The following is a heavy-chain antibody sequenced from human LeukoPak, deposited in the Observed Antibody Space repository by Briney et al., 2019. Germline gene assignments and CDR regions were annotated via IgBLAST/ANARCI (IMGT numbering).Heavy chain of an antibody. Sequence: PGGSLRLSCAVSGLTLSNYGMSWVRHAPGEGLEWVAGISGSGGSTNYADSVKGRFTISRDNPKNTLYLQMNILRAEDTAVYFCAKRGVVIRVILVGFHKEAYYFDSGGQGALVTVSS. CDR2: ISGSGGST. CDR1: GLTLSNYG. D-gene: IGHD3-22*01. J-gene: IGHJ4*02. CDR3: AKRGVVIRVILVGFHKEAYYFDS. V-gene: IGHV3-23*01.